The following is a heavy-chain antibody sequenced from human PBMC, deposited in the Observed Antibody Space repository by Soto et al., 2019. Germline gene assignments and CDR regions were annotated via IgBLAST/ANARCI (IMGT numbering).Heavy chain of an antibody. CDR2: IYHTGTT. V-gene: IGHV4-34*01. D-gene: IGHD2-15*01. CDR3: ARGFSGYCSGGSCSSFDY. J-gene: IGHJ4*02. Sequence: LETRSVTCRVGGGCFCGYSSSWIRQPPGKGLEWIGEIYHTGTTNYNPSLESRVTISVDKSKKQFSLKLSSVTAADTAVYYCARGFSGYCSGGSCSSFDYWGQGTLVTVSS. CDR1: GGCFCGYS.